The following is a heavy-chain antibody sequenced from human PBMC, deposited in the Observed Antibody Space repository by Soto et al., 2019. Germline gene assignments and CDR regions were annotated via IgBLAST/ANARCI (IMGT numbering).Heavy chain of an antibody. Sequence: GASVKVSCKASGYTFTSYYMHWVRQAPGQGLEWMGGIIPIFGTANYAQKFQGRVTITADESTSTAYMELSSLRSEDTAVYYCARGVVITDYYYYYMDVWGKGTTVTVSS. CDR3: ARGVVITDYYYYYMDV. J-gene: IGHJ6*03. V-gene: IGHV1-69*13. D-gene: IGHD3-22*01. CDR1: GYTFTSYY. CDR2: IIPIFGTA.